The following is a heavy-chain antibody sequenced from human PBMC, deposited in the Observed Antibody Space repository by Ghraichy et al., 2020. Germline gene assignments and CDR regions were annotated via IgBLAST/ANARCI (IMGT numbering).Heavy chain of an antibody. CDR3: ARDPYHGSLDY. CDR2: INQDGSDK. Sequence: GGSLRHSCVASGFTFSTSWMSWVRQAPGKGLEWVANINQDGSDKYYVASVRGRFTISRDNAKNSLYLQMNSLRAEDTAVYYCARDPYHGSLDYWGQGTLVTVSS. V-gene: IGHV3-7*03. D-gene: IGHD2-2*01. CDR1: GFTFSTSW. J-gene: IGHJ4*02.